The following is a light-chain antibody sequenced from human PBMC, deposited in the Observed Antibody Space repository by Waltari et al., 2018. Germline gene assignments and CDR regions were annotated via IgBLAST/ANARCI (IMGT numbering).Light chain of an antibody. Sequence: SSELTQDPAVSVALGQKVRITCQGDSLRIYYASWYQQKPGQAPLLVMSGKNNRPSGIPDRVSGSSSGDTASLTITGAQAEDEADYYCNSRDSSGNYVVFGGGTKLTVL. CDR3: NSRDSSGNYVV. CDR2: GKN. J-gene: IGLJ2*01. V-gene: IGLV3-19*01. CDR1: SLRIYY.